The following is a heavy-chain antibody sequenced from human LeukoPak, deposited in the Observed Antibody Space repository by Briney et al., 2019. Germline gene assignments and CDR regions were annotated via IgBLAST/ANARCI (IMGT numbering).Heavy chain of an antibody. CDR3: ARGSAAGTGGYYYGMDV. CDR1: GFTFSSYS. Sequence: GGSLRLSCAASGFTFSSYSMNWVRQAPGKGLEWVSSISSSSSYIYYADSAKGRFTISRDNAKNSLYLQMNSLRAEDTAVYYCARGSAAGTGGYYYGMDVWGKGTTVTVSS. J-gene: IGHJ6*04. V-gene: IGHV3-21*01. D-gene: IGHD6-13*01. CDR2: ISSSSSYI.